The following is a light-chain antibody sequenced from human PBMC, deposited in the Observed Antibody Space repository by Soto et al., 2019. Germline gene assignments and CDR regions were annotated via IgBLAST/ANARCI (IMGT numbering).Light chain of an antibody. Sequence: EMVMRQSPAILSVSPGEGATLSCRASQSVSSNLAWYQQKPGQAPRLPIYGASTRATGIPARFSGSGSGTEFTLTISSLQSEDFAVYYCQQYNNWPPVTFGQGTKVDI. V-gene: IGKV3-15*01. CDR3: QQYNNWPPVT. CDR2: GAS. CDR1: QSVSSN. J-gene: IGKJ1*01.